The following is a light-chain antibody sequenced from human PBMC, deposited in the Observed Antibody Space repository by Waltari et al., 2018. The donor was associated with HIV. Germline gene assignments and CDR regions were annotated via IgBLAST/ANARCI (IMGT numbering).Light chain of an antibody. J-gene: IGLJ3*02. Sequence: QSALTQPAYVSGSPGQSITISCTGPTSDADSFDYVSWYQQHPGKVPTLIIYEVSFRASGVSNRFSASKSGNTTSLTISGLQAEDEADYYCSSYTSSSTRVFGGGTKLTVL. CDR2: EVS. V-gene: IGLV2-14*01. CDR1: TSDADSFDY. CDR3: SSYTSSSTRV.